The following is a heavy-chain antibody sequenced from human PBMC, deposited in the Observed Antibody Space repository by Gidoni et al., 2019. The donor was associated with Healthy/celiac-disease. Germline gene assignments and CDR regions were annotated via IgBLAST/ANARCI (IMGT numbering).Heavy chain of an antibody. J-gene: IGHJ3*02. V-gene: IGHV3-23*01. Sequence: EVQLLASGGGLVQPGGSLRLSCAAPGFTFSSYAMGWVRQAPGKGLEWVSAISGSGGSTDYADSVKGRFTISRDNSKNTLYLQMNSLRAEDTAVYYCAKLARYYYDSSGYLSGAFDIWGQGTMVTVSS. D-gene: IGHD3-22*01. CDR2: ISGSGGST. CDR1: GFTFSSYA. CDR3: AKLARYYYDSSGYLSGAFDI.